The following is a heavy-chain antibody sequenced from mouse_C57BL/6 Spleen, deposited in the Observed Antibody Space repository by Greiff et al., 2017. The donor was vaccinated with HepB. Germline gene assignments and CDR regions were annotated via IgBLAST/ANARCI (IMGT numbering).Heavy chain of an antibody. CDR1: GFNIKNPY. Sequence: VQLQQSVAELVRPGASVKLSCTASGFNIKNPYMHWVKQRPEQGLEWIGRIDPANGNTKYAPKFQGKATITADTSSNTAYLQLSSLTSEDTAIYYCARSHGNYAWFAYWGQGTLVTVSA. J-gene: IGHJ3*01. V-gene: IGHV14-3*01. D-gene: IGHD2-1*01. CDR3: ARSHGNYAWFAY. CDR2: IDPANGNT.